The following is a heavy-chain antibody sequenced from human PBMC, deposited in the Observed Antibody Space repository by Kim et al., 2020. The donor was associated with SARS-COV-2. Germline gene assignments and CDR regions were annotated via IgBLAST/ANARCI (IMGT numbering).Heavy chain of an antibody. J-gene: IGHJ4*02. D-gene: IGHD3-16*01. Sequence: NYNPSLKSRVTISVDTSKNQFSLKLSSVTAADTAVYYCARDGATTGYFDYWGQGTLVTVSS. V-gene: IGHV4-59*01. CDR3: ARDGATTGYFDY.